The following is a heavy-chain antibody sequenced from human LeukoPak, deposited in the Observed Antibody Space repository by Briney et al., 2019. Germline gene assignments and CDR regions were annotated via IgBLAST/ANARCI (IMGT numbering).Heavy chain of an antibody. D-gene: IGHD6-19*01. CDR1: NGSFSDYY. CDR3: ARGISHSSGSIDY. CDR2: MHHSGRT. Sequence: SETLSLTCAVYNGSFSDYYWSWVRQSPEKGLEWIAEMHHSGRTNYNPSLQSRVTISIDTSKNQFSLKLNSVTAADTAVYYCARGISHSSGSIDYWGRGTLVTVSS. J-gene: IGHJ4*02. V-gene: IGHV4-34*01.